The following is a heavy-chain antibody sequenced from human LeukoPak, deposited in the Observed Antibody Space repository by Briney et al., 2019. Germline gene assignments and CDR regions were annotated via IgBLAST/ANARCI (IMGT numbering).Heavy chain of an antibody. CDR1: GGSFSGYY. Sequence: PSETLSLTCAVYGGSFSGYYWSWIRQPPGKGLEWIGEINHSGSTNYNPSLKSRVTISVDTSKNQFSLKLSSVTAADTAVYYCARRNYDDSSADYWGQGTLVTVSS. V-gene: IGHV4-34*01. CDR2: INHSGST. D-gene: IGHD3-22*01. J-gene: IGHJ4*02. CDR3: ARRNYDDSSADY.